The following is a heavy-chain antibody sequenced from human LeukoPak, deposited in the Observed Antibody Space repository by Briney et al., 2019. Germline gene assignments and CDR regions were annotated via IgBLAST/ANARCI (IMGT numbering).Heavy chain of an antibody. CDR1: GGTFSSYA. CDR3: ARADPDHYYDNWGFDP. Sequence: GASVKVSCKASGGTFSSYAISWVRQAPGQGLEWMGGIIPIFGTANYAQKFQGRVTITADESTSTAYMELSSLRSEDTAVYYCARADPDHYYDNWGFDPWGQGTLVTVSS. D-gene: IGHD3-22*01. J-gene: IGHJ5*02. V-gene: IGHV1-69*13. CDR2: IIPIFGTA.